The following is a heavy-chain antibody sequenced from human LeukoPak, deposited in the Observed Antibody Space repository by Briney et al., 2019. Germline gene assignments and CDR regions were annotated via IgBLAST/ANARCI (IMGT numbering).Heavy chain of an antibody. Sequence: GASVKVSCKASGGTFSSYAISWVRQAPGQGLEWMGRIIPILGIANYAQKFQGRVTITADKSTSTAYMELSSLRSEDTAVYYCARDFFTSSPTQTAAGTLLFDYWGQGTLVTVSS. CDR2: IIPILGIA. CDR3: ARDFFTSSPTQTAAGTLLFDY. CDR1: GGTFSSYA. D-gene: IGHD6-13*01. J-gene: IGHJ4*02. V-gene: IGHV1-69*04.